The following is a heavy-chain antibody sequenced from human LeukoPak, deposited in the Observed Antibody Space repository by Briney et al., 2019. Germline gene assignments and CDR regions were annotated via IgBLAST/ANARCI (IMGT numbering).Heavy chain of an antibody. CDR2: INWNGGST. V-gene: IGHV3-20*04. Sequence: GGSLRLSCAASGFTFDDYGMSWVRQAPGKGLEWVSGINWNGGSTGYADSVKGRFTISRDNAKNSLYLQMNSLRAEDTALCYCARASGDYDSSGYYYWDFGYWGQGTLVTVSS. D-gene: IGHD3-22*01. CDR3: ARASGDYDSSGYYYWDFGY. J-gene: IGHJ4*02. CDR1: GFTFDDYG.